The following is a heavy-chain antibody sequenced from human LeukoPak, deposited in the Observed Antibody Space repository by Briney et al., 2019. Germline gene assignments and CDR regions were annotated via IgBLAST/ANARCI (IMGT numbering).Heavy chain of an antibody. CDR1: GGSISGSSYY. CDR2: IYYSGST. J-gene: IGHJ4*02. V-gene: IGHV4-39*01. Sequence: SETLSLTCTVSGGSISGSSYYWGWIRQPPGKGLEWIGSIYYSGSTYYNPSLKSRVTISVDTSTNQFSLRLSSVTAADTAVYYCARQENDVLTGYYVNYSGQGTLVTVSS. D-gene: IGHD3-9*01. CDR3: ARQENDVLTGYYVNY.